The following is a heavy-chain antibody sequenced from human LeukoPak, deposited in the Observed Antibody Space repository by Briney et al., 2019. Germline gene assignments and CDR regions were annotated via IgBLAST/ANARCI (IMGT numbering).Heavy chain of an antibody. Sequence: TSETLSLTCTVSGGSISSYYWSWIRQPPGKGLEWIGSIYYGGSTYYSPSLKSRVTISLDTSKHQFSLKLSSVTAADTAVYYCSFNLGSGSYAFDIWGQGTMVTVSS. D-gene: IGHD3-10*01. J-gene: IGHJ3*02. CDR1: GGSISSYY. V-gene: IGHV4-39*07. CDR2: IYYGGST. CDR3: SFNLGSGSYAFDI.